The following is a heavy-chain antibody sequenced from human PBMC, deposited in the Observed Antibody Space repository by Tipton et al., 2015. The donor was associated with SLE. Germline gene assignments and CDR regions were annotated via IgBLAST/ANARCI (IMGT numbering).Heavy chain of an antibody. D-gene: IGHD1-14*01. Sequence: TLSLTCTVSGDSISSAGNSWNWIRQLPGKGLEWIGYIYYSGDIHYNPSLKSRVTISVDTSKNQFSLKLNSVTAGDTAVYYCARQGTTRSPFDYWGQGTLVTVSS. CDR1: GDSISSAGNS. J-gene: IGHJ4*02. CDR3: ARQGTTRSPFDY. CDR2: IYYSGDI. V-gene: IGHV4-31*03.